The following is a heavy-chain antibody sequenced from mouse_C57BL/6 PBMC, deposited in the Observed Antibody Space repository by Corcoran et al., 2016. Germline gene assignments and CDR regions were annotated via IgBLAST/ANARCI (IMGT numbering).Heavy chain of an antibody. Sequence: QVQRRQSGALLVKPAGSVMLTGKGSGYAFTVCALHWFKQGAGQGSEWIGWFSPGSARLKYNEKFKDKATLTADKSSSTVYMELSRLTSEDSAVYFCARHEEGYYGSSYAMDYWGQGTSVTVSS. CDR2: FSPGSARL. CDR1: GYAFTVCA. CDR3: ARHEEGYYGSSYAMDY. D-gene: IGHD1-1*01. J-gene: IGHJ4*01. V-gene: IGHV1-62-2*01.